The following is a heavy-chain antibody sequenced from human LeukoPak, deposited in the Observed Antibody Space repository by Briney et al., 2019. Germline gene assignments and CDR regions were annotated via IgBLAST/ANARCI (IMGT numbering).Heavy chain of an antibody. CDR1: GFPFSSYA. CDR2: ISGSGGST. CDR3: AKQPYYDFWSGYYHRAEYFQH. J-gene: IGHJ1*01. Sequence: PGGSLSLSCAASGFPFSSYAMSWVRQAPGKGLEWVSAISGSGGSTYYADSVKGRFTISRDNSKNTLYLQMNSLRAEDTAVYYCAKQPYYDFWSGYYHRAEYFQHWGQGTLVTVSS. D-gene: IGHD3-3*01. V-gene: IGHV3-23*01.